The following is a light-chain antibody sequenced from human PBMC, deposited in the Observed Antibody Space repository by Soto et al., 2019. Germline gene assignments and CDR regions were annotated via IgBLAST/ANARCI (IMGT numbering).Light chain of an antibody. V-gene: IGKV1-5*01. CDR1: QSISSY. CDR2: DAS. J-gene: IGKJ1*01. Sequence: DIQLTQSPSSRSASVGDGATITCRASQSISSYLNWYLQKPGKAPKLLIYDASSLESGVPSRFSGSGSGTESTLTISSLQPDDFATYYCQQYNSYSFGHGTKVDIK. CDR3: QQYNSYS.